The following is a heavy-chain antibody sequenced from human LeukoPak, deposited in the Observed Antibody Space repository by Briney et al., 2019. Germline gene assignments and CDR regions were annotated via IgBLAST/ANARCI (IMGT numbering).Heavy chain of an antibody. V-gene: IGHV1-2*02. CDR3: SRLAGCGGDCYSEGDY. D-gene: IGHD2-21*02. CDR2: INTNSGDT. CDR1: GYTFTDYY. J-gene: IGHJ4*02. Sequence: ASVKVSCKASGYTFTDYYIHWVRQAPGQGLEWMGWINTNSGDTNYAQGFQGKITMTRDTSTTTTYMELSSLTSDDTALYYCSRLAGCGGDCYSEGDYWGQGTLVIVSS.